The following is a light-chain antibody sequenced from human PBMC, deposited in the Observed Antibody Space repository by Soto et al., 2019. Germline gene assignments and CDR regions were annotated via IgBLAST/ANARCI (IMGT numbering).Light chain of an antibody. Sequence: VLTQSPATLSLSPGERATLSCRASQTVSSFLAWYQQKPGQAPRLLIHDSSDRATGIPARFSGSGSGTDFTLTISSLEPEDVAVYYCQQRSNWPLTFGGGTRLEI. CDR3: QQRSNWPLT. CDR1: QTVSSF. J-gene: IGKJ4*01. V-gene: IGKV3-11*01. CDR2: DSS.